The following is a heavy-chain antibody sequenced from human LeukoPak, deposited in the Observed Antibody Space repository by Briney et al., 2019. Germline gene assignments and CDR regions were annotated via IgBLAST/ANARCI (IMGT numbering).Heavy chain of an antibody. Sequence: GESLKISCKGSGYSFTSYWIGWVCQMPGKGLEWMGIIYPGDSDTRYSPSFQGQVTISADKSISTAYLQWSSLKASDTAMYYCARQFSIAAAGTGYWGQGTLVTVSS. J-gene: IGHJ4*02. D-gene: IGHD6-13*01. CDR3: ARQFSIAAAGTGY. CDR1: GYSFTSYW. V-gene: IGHV5-51*01. CDR2: IYPGDSDT.